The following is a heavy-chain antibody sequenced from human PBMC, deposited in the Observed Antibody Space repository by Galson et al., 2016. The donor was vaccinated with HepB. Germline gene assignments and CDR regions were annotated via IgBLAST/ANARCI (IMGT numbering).Heavy chain of an antibody. CDR3: VRDRDGYNF. CDR1: GFTFTNSL. J-gene: IGHJ3*01. Sequence: SLRLSCAASGFTFTNSLMHWVRQAPGKGLVWVSRINFDGSTTHYADSVKGRFTISRDNAKNTVYLQVDSLRAEDTALYYCVRDRDGYNFWGQGTMVTVSS. CDR2: INFDGSTT. V-gene: IGHV3-74*01.